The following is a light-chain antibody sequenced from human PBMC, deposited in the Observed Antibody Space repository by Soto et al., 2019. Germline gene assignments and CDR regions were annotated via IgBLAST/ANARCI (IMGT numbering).Light chain of an antibody. CDR1: QTISSW. J-gene: IGKJ4*01. V-gene: IGKV1-5*01. CDR2: DAS. CDR3: QHYTRYS. Sequence: DIQMTQSPSTLSASVGDRVTITCRASQTISSWLAWYQQKPGKAPKLLIYDASTLETGVPTRFSGGGSGTDFTITISSLHPDDFDSYFYQHYTRYSFGGGTKVEIK.